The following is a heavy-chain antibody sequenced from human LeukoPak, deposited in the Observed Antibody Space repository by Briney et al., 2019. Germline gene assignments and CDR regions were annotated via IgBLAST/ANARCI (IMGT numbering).Heavy chain of an antibody. CDR1: GFTFSSFE. V-gene: IGHV3-48*03. CDR2: ISRNGRTT. J-gene: IGHJ4*02. D-gene: IGHD3-22*01. Sequence: PGGSLRLSCAASGFTFSSFEMNWVRQTPGKGLEWVSYISRNGRTTYYATSVKGRFTISRDNAQSSLYLQMDSLRAEDTAVYYCARGADTSGYWGYFFDSWGQGTLVTVSS. CDR3: ARGADTSGYWGYFFDS.